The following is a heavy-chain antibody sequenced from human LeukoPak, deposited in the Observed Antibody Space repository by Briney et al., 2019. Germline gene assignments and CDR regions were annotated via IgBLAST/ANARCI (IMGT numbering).Heavy chain of an antibody. Sequence: GGSLRLSCAASGFTFSSYSMNWVRQAPGKGLEWVSAISGSGGSTYYADSVKGRFTISRDNSKNTLYLQMNSLRAEDTTVYYCAKDPYYYDSRFDYWGQGTLVTVSS. CDR2: ISGSGGST. D-gene: IGHD3-22*01. CDR1: GFTFSSYS. J-gene: IGHJ4*02. V-gene: IGHV3-23*01. CDR3: AKDPYYYDSRFDY.